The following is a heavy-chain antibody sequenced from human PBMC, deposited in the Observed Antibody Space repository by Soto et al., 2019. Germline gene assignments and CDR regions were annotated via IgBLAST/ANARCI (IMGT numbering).Heavy chain of an antibody. CDR1: GLTFSNYA. D-gene: IGHD4-17*01. V-gene: IGHV3-30-3*01. Sequence: QVHLVESGGGVVQPGRSLRLSCAASGLTFSNYAMHWVRQAPGKGLEWLAFISYDGTNRCYPDSVKGRFTISRDNSKNTVYLQMNSLKTEDTAVYYCARESSSTVTTGGGGSAKDYWGQGTLVTVSS. CDR2: ISYDGTNR. J-gene: IGHJ4*02. CDR3: ARESSSTVTTGGGGSAKDY.